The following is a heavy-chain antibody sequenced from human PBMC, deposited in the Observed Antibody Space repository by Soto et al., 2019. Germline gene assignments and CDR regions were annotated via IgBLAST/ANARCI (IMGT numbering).Heavy chain of an antibody. Sequence: ASVKVSCKASGYTFTSFDMNWVRQASAQGLEWMGWMNPNSGNTIYAQKFQGRVTMTWNTSINTAYMELSSLRSDDTALYYCARVVLTSSHQINWFGPWGQGTLVTVSS. CDR1: GYTFTSFD. J-gene: IGHJ5*02. CDR2: MNPNSGNT. D-gene: IGHD3-9*01. V-gene: IGHV1-8*01. CDR3: ARVVLTSSHQINWFGP.